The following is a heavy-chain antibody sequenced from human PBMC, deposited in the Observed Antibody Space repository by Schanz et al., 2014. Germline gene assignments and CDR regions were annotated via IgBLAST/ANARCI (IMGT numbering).Heavy chain of an antibody. V-gene: IGHV1-46*03. CDR1: GYTFTSDS. CDR2: INPSGGST. CDR3: ARDAVDAAAGGNY. J-gene: IGHJ4*02. Sequence: QVQLVQSGAEVKKPGASVKVSCKASGYTFTSDSMHWVRQAPGQGLEWMGMINPSGGSTTYAQKCQGRVAMTRDTTTSTVYMELSSLRSADAAVYYCARDAVDAAAGGNYWGQGTLVTVSS. D-gene: IGHD6-13*01.